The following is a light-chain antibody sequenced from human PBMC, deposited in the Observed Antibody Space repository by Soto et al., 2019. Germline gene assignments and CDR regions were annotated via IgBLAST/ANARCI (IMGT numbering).Light chain of an antibody. J-gene: IGLJ1*01. Sequence: QSALTQPPSASGSPGQSVAISCTGTSSDVGGYNYVSWYQQHPGKAPKLMIYEVNKRPSGVPDRFSGSKSRNTASLTVSGLQAEDEAAYYCSSYAGSSNVFGTGTKLTVL. V-gene: IGLV2-8*01. CDR2: EVN. CDR3: SSYAGSSNV. CDR1: SSDVGGYNY.